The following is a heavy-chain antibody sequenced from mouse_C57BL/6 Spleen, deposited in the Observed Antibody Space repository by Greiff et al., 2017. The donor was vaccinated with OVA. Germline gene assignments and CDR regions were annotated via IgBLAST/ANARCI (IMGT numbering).Heavy chain of an antibody. D-gene: IGHD1-1*01. CDR2: INPNYGTT. V-gene: IGHV1-39*01. CDR1: GYSFTDYN. CDR3: ARGDYYGSSYDYFDY. J-gene: IGHJ2*01. Sequence: EVQLVESGPELVKPGASVKISCKASGYSFTDYNMNWVKQSNGKSLEWIGVINPNYGTTSYNQKFKGKATLTVDQSSSTAYMQLNSLTSEDSAVYYCARGDYYGSSYDYFDYWGQGTTLTVSS.